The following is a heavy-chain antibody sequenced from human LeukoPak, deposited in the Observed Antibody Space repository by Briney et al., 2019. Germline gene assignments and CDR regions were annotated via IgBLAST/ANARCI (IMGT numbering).Heavy chain of an antibody. CDR3: ARPISFTNYYYYYMDV. V-gene: IGHV3-30*02. J-gene: IGHJ6*03. D-gene: IGHD2-8*01. CDR1: GFTFSSYG. Sequence: GGSLRLSCVASGFTFSSYGMHWVGQGPGKGMEWLAFSDGNAKYYTDSVRGRFTISRDNSKNTLYLQMNSLRPDDTAVYYCARPISFTNYYYYYMDVWGKGTTVTVSS. CDR2: SDGNAK.